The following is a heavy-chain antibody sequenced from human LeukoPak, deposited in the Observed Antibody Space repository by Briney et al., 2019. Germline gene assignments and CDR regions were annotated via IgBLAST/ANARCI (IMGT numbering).Heavy chain of an antibody. J-gene: IGHJ4*02. V-gene: IGHV3-7*01. Sequence: PGGSLRLSCAASGFTFSSYWMSWVRQAPGKGLEWVANLKRDGTEKCHVDSVKGRCTISRDNAKDSLYLQLISLRPDDTAVYYCARGLGYCSGGTCPVWDYFDYWGQGTLVTVSS. CDR3: ARGLGYCSGGTCPVWDYFDY. D-gene: IGHD2-15*01. CDR2: LKRDGTEK. CDR1: GFTFSSYW.